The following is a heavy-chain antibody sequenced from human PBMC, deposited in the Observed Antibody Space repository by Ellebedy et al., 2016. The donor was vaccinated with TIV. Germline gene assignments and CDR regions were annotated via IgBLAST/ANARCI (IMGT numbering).Heavy chain of an antibody. CDR3: AKDTGQLPAGGWFDP. D-gene: IGHD6-6*01. Sequence: GGSLRLXXAASGFTFDDYAMHWVRQAPGKGLEWVSGISWNSGSIGYADSVKGRFTISRDNAKNSLYLQMNSLRAEDTALYYCAKDTGQLPAGGWFDPWGQGTLVTVSS. V-gene: IGHV3-9*01. CDR2: ISWNSGSI. J-gene: IGHJ5*02. CDR1: GFTFDDYA.